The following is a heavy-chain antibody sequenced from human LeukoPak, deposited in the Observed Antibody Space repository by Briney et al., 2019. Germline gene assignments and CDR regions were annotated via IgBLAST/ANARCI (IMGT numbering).Heavy chain of an antibody. CDR2: IYYSGST. CDR3: ACTGYDYGDY. Sequence: ASETLSLTCTVSGGSISSSSDYWGWIRQPPGKGLEWIGSIYYSGSTYYNPSLKSRVTISVDTSKNQFSLKLSSVTAADTAVYFCACTGYDYGDYWGQGTLVTVSS. CDR1: GGSISSSSDY. J-gene: IGHJ4*02. V-gene: IGHV4-39*07. D-gene: IGHD2-8*02.